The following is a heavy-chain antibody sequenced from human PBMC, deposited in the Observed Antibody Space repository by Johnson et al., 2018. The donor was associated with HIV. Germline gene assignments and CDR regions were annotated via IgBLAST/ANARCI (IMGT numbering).Heavy chain of an antibody. D-gene: IGHD4-17*01. V-gene: IGHV3-30*02. CDR1: GFTFSSYG. CDR3: AKDTAYDYGDYGTAFDI. Sequence: QVQLVESGGGVVQPGRSLRLSCAASGFTFSSYGMHWVRQAPGKGLELVAFIRYDGSNKYYADSVKGRFTISRDNAKNSLYLQMNSLRGDDTALYYCAKDTAYDYGDYGTAFDIWGQGTKVTVSS. CDR2: IRYDGSNK. J-gene: IGHJ3*02.